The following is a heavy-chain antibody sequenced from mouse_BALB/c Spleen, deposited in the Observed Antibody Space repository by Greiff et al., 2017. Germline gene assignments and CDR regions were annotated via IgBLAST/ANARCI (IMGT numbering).Heavy chain of an antibody. CDR3: ARGKVRRYAMDY. CDR1: GYSITSDYA. D-gene: IGHD2-14*01. Sequence: EVKLVESGPGLVKPSQSLSLTCTVTGYSITSDYAWNWIRQFPGNKLEWMGYISYSGSTSYNPSLKSRISITRDTSKNQFFLQLNSVTTEDTATYYCARGKVRRYAMDYWGQGTSVTVSS. J-gene: IGHJ4*01. CDR2: ISYSGST. V-gene: IGHV3-2*02.